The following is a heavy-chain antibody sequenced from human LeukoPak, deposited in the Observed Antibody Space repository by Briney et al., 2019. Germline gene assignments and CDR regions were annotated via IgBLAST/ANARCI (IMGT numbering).Heavy chain of an antibody. Sequence: KASETLSLTCAVYGGPFSGYYWSWIRQPPGKGLEWIGEINHSGSTNYNPSLKSRVTISVDTSKDQFSLNLSSVTAADTAVYYCARGSPISSDSSGYYYDWFDPWGQGTLVTVSS. CDR2: INHSGST. D-gene: IGHD3-22*01. J-gene: IGHJ5*02. CDR1: GGPFSGYY. V-gene: IGHV4-34*01. CDR3: ARGSPISSDSSGYYYDWFDP.